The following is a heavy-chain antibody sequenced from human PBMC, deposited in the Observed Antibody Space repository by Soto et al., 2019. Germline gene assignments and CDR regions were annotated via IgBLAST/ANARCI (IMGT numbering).Heavy chain of an antibody. CDR3: ARDHPDYYDSSGHYPFDY. D-gene: IGHD3-22*01. Sequence: SVKVSCKASGGTFSSYAISWVRQAPGQGLEWMGGIIPIFGTANYAQKFQGRVTITADESTSTAYMELSSLRSEDTAVYYCARDHPDYYDSSGHYPFDYWGQGTLVTVSS. CDR2: IIPIFGTA. CDR1: GGTFSSYA. V-gene: IGHV1-69*13. J-gene: IGHJ4*02.